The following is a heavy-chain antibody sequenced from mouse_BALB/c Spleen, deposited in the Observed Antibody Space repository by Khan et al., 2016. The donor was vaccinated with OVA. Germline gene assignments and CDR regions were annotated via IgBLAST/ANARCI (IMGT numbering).Heavy chain of an antibody. V-gene: IGHV1-77*01. J-gene: IGHJ1*01. CDR1: GYTFTDYV. CDR3: TRGGVWNYVRYFDV. Sequence: QVQLKQSGPELVKPGASVKMSCKASGYTFTDYVISWVKRRTGQGLEWIGEIYPGSDSGYYNEKFKGKATLTADKSSNTAYMPLSSLTSEDSAVYSCTRGGVWNYVRYFDVWGAGTTVTVSS. CDR2: IYPGSDSG. D-gene: IGHD1-1*01.